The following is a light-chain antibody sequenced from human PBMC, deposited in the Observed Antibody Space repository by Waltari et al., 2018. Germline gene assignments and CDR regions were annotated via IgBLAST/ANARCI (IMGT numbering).Light chain of an antibody. CDR3: MQALETPLT. V-gene: IGKV2-28*01. CDR2: LGS. CDR1: QSLLYSNGYNF. J-gene: IGKJ3*01. Sequence: DIVMTQSPLSLPVTPGEPASISCRSSQSLLYSNGYNFLDWYLQKPGQSPQLLSYLGSTRASGVPDRFSGSGSGTDFTLKISRVEADDVGVYYCMQALETPLTFGPGTKVDIK.